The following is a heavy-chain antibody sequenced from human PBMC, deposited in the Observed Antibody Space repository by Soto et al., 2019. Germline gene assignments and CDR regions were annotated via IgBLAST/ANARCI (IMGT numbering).Heavy chain of an antibody. Sequence: ASVKVSCKASGYTFTSYGISWVRQAPGQGLEWMGWISAYNGNTNYAQKLQGRVTMTTDTSTSTAYMELRSLRSDDTAVYYCARDLVVVVAAGNFDYWGQGTLVTVSS. CDR2: ISAYNGNT. CDR3: ARDLVVVVAAGNFDY. D-gene: IGHD2-15*01. J-gene: IGHJ4*02. CDR1: GYTFTSYG. V-gene: IGHV1-18*01.